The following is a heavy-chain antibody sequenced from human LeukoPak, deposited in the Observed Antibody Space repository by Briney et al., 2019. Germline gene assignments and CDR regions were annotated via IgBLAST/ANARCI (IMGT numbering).Heavy chain of an antibody. V-gene: IGHV3-30-3*01. J-gene: IGHJ4*02. CDR1: GFTFSSYA. D-gene: IGHD2-2*01. CDR2: ISYDGSNK. CDR3: ARDRAGVPAAPGDY. Sequence: GGSLRLSCAASGFTFSSYAMHWVRQAPGKGLEWVAVISYDGSNKYYADSVKGRFTISRDNSKNTLYLQMNSLKAEDTAVYYCARDRAGVPAAPGDYWGQGTLVTVSS.